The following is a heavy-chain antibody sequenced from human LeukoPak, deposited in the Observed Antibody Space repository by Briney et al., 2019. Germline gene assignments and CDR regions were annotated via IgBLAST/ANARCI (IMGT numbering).Heavy chain of an antibody. V-gene: IGHV4-39*07. Sequence: SETLSLTCTVSGGSISSTNYYWGWIRQPPGKGLEWIGSIYYSGSTYYNPSLKSRLTISLDTSKNQFSLGLSSVTAADTAFYYCARRYNWNDRWDWGQGTLVTVSS. CDR3: ARRYNWNDRWD. CDR1: GGSISSTNYY. D-gene: IGHD1-1*01. J-gene: IGHJ4*02. CDR2: IYYSGST.